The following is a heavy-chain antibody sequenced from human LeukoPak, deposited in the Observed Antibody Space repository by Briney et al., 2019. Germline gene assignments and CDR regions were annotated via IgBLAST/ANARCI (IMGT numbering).Heavy chain of an antibody. D-gene: IGHD6-19*01. Sequence: PGGSLRLSCAASGFTFSSYGMHWVRQAPGKGLEWVAVISYDGSNKYYADSVKGRFTISRDNSKNTLYLQMNSLRAEDTAVYYCAKDLAVAAVPGDCWGQGSLVSVSS. CDR1: GFTFSSYG. V-gene: IGHV3-30*18. J-gene: IGHJ4*01. CDR3: AKDLAVAAVPGDC. CDR2: ISYDGSNK.